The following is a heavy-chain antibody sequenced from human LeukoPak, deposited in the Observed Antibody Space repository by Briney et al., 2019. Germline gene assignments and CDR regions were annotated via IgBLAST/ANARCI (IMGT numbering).Heavy chain of an antibody. CDR3: ARGRYCSADICSGGDAFDI. CDR2: IYTRGST. Sequence: NSSETLSLTCTVSGGSINNYYWSWIRQPAGKGLEWIGRIYTRGSTNYNPSLKSRVTMSVDTSKNQFSLKLSSVTGADTAVYYCARGRYCSADICSGGDAFDIWGQGTMVSVSS. D-gene: IGHD2-15*01. CDR1: GGSINNYY. V-gene: IGHV4-4*07. J-gene: IGHJ3*02.